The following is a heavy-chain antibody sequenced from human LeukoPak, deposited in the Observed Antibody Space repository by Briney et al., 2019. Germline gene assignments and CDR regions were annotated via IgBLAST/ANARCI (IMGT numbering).Heavy chain of an antibody. D-gene: IGHD3-22*01. J-gene: IGHJ4*02. CDR3: ARRYYYDGHYYFDY. CDR2: ISFDGSNK. CDR1: GFTFSSYG. V-gene: IGHV3-30*03. Sequence: GGSLRLSCAASGFTFSSYGMHWVRQAPGKGLEWVAVISFDGSNKYCSDSVKGRFTISRDNAKNSLYLQMNSLRAEDTAVYYCARRYYYDGHYYFDYWGEGTLVTVSS.